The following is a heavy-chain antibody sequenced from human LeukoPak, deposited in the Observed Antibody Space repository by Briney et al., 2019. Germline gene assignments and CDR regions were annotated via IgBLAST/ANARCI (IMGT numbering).Heavy chain of an antibody. Sequence: GGSLRLSCAASGFTFSSYSMNWVRQAPGKGLEWVSYISSSSSTIYYADSVKGRFTISRDNAKNSLYLQMNSLRDEDTAVYYCARDTQYCSSTSCYKRNNWFDPWGQGTLVTVSS. CDR3: ARDTQYCSSTSCYKRNNWFDP. CDR2: ISSSSSTI. CDR1: GFTFSSYS. J-gene: IGHJ5*02. V-gene: IGHV3-48*02. D-gene: IGHD2-2*02.